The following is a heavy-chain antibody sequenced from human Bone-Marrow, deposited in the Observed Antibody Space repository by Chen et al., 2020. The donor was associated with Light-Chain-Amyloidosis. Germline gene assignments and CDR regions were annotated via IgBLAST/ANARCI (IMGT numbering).Heavy chain of an antibody. D-gene: IGHD3-9*01. Sequence: EVQLVESGGGLQQRGGSLRLSCAASGFAFSSYAMSWVRQAPGKGLEWVSTISGSGGSRYYGDSVKGRLTISRDNSKNALFLQMNSLRAEDTAVYYCAKDISYDDILPGYPADAFDIWGQGTMVTVSS. CDR1: GFAFSSYA. V-gene: IGHV3-23*04. CDR2: ISGSGGSR. J-gene: IGHJ3*02. CDR3: AKDISYDDILPGYPADAFDI.